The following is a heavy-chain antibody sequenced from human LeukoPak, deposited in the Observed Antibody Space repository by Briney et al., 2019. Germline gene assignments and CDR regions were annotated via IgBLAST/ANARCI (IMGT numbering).Heavy chain of an antibody. CDR2: MNPNRGNT. CDR1: GYTFTNYD. Sequence: GALVKVSCKSSGYTFTNYDINCVRQDTGQGRECRGWMNPNRGNTGYTQKFQGRVTITRNTSISAAHIELSSLRSVHTRVYYLERVCGGDCYHYDAFDIWGQGTMVTVSS. V-gene: IGHV1-8*03. J-gene: IGHJ3*02. D-gene: IGHD2-21*02. CDR3: ERVCGGDCYHYDAFDI.